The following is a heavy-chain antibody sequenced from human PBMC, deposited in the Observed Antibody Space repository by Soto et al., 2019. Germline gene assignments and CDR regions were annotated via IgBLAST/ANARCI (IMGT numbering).Heavy chain of an antibody. CDR3: ARGYYPSWYGFDR. CDR1: GGSVSTGVHH. J-gene: IGHJ2*01. D-gene: IGHD6-13*01. V-gene: IGHV4-61*08. Sequence: QVQLQESGPGLVKPSETLSLTCTVSVSGGSVSTGVHHWSWIRQPPGKGLEWIGYIYYSGSTNYTPSLTSRVTISVDTSQNPFSLKLTSVTAADTAVYYCARGYYPSWYGFDRWGRGTLVTVSS. CDR2: IYYSGST.